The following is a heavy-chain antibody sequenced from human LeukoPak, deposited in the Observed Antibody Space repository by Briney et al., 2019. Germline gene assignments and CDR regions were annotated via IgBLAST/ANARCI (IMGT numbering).Heavy chain of an antibody. D-gene: IGHD4-17*01. Sequence: GGSLRLSCAASGFAFSSYEMNWVRQAPGKGLEWVSYITTSGRTIYYADSVKGRFTISRDNAKNSLYLQMNSLRAEDTAVYYCARGEDYGTNSFDYWGQGTLVTVSS. CDR1: GFAFSSYE. CDR3: ARGEDYGTNSFDY. CDR2: ITTSGRTI. J-gene: IGHJ4*02. V-gene: IGHV3-48*03.